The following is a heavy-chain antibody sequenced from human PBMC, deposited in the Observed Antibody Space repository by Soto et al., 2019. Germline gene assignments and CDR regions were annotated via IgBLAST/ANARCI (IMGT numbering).Heavy chain of an antibody. D-gene: IGHD4-17*01. J-gene: IGHJ4*02. V-gene: IGHV4-30-4*01. CDR3: AATVTHQPQPSTRGY. CDR2: IYYSGST. CDR1: GGSISSGDYY. Sequence: QVQLQESGPGLVKPSQTLSLTCTVSGGSISSGDYYWSWIRQPPGKGLEWIGYIYYSGSTYYNPSRKSRVTISVDTSKNQCSLKLSSVTAADTAVYYCAATVTHQPQPSTRGYWGQGTLVTVSS.